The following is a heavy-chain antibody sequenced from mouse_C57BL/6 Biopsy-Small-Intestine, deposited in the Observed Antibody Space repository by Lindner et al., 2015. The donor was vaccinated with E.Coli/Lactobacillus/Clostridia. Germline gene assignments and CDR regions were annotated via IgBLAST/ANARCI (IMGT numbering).Heavy chain of an antibody. CDR3: ARGGLRYFDWLLSDPQFYGLDV. D-gene: IGHD2-4*01. V-gene: IGHV1-4*01. J-gene: IGHJ1*01. Sequence: SVKVSCKASGYTFTSYTITWVRQAPGQGLEWMGWISAYNGNTNFAQKLQGRVTMTTDTSTRTAYMELRSLRSDDTAVYYCARGGLRYFDWLLSDPQFYGLDVWGQGTTVTVSS. CDR1: GYTFTSYT. CDR2: ISAYNGNT.